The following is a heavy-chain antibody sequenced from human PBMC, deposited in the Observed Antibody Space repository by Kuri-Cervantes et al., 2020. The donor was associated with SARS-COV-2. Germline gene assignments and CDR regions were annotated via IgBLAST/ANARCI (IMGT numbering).Heavy chain of an antibody. J-gene: IGHJ4*02. V-gene: IGHV4-34*01. D-gene: IGHD3-3*01. Sequence: ESLKISCAVYGGSFSGYYWSWIRQPPGKGLEWIGEINHSGSTNYNPSLKSRVTMSVDTSKNQFSLKLSSVTAADTAVYYCARIPDYDFWSGYYTPYYFDYWGQGTLVTVSS. CDR2: INHSGST. CDR1: GGSFSGYY. CDR3: ARIPDYDFWSGYYTPYYFDY.